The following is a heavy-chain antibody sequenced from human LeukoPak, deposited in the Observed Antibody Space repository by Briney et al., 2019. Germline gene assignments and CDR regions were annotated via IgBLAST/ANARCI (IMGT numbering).Heavy chain of an antibody. V-gene: IGHV1-24*01. J-gene: IGHJ4*02. CDR3: ATDKGTVCSGGSCYRDRFDY. CDR1: GYTLTELS. D-gene: IGHD2-15*01. CDR2: FDPEDGET. Sequence: ASVKVSCKVSGYTLTELSMHWVRQAPGKGLEWMGGFDPEDGETIYAQKFRGRVTMTEDTSTDTAYMELSSLRSEDTAVYYCATDKGTVCSGGSCYRDRFDYWGQGTLVTVSS.